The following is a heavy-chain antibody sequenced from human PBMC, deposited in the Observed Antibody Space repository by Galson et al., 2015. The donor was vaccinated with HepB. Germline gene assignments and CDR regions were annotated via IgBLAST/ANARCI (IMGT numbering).Heavy chain of an antibody. CDR3: ARGRFEGLGITPVDY. CDR1: GGTFSSDA. J-gene: IGHJ4*02. CDR2: IIPLFGTA. V-gene: IGHV1-69*13. Sequence: SGKVSCKASGGTFSSDAISWVRQAAGQGLEWMGGIIPLFGTANYAQKFQGRVTITADESTSTAHMELSSLRSEDTAVYYCARGRFEGLGITPVDYWGQGTLVTVSS. D-gene: IGHD7-27*01.